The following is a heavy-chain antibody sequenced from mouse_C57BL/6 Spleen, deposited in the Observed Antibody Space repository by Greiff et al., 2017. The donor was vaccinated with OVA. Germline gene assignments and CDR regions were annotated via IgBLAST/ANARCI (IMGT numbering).Heavy chain of an antibody. V-gene: IGHV1-55*01. D-gene: IGHD1-1*01. CDR2: IYPGSGST. Sequence: QVQLQQPGAELVKPGASVKMSCKASGYTFTSYWITWVKQRPGQGLEWIEDIYPGSGSTNYNEKFKSKATLTVDTSSSTAYMQLSSLTSDDCAVYNCAREGYYGSSFDYWGQGTTLTVSS. CDR1: GYTFTSYW. CDR3: AREGYYGSSFDY. J-gene: IGHJ2*01.